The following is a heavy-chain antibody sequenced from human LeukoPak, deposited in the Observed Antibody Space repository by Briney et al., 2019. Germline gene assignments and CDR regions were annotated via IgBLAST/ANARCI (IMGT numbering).Heavy chain of an antibody. CDR3: ASSSSWQNNWFDP. J-gene: IGHJ5*02. CDR2: IYYSGST. Sequence: PSETLSLTCTVSGGSISSGGYYWNWIRQHPGKGLEWIGYIYYSGSTYYNPSLKSRVTISVDTSKNQFSLKLSSVTAADTAVYYCASSSSWQNNWFDPWGQGTLVTVSS. V-gene: IGHV4-31*03. CDR1: GGSISSGGYY. D-gene: IGHD6-13*01.